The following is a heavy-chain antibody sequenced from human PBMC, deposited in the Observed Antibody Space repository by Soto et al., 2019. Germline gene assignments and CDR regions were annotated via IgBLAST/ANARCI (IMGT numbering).Heavy chain of an antibody. CDR2: IYNTGST. D-gene: IGHD2-15*01. Sequence: PSETLSLTCTVSGGSISFYYWSWIRQPPGKGLEWIGYIYNTGSTTYNPSLKSRVTISVDTSKNQFSLKLNSVTAADTAVYYCARGPVVAASGLSFWFAPWGQGTLVTVSS. CDR1: GGSISFYY. V-gene: IGHV4-59*01. J-gene: IGHJ5*02. CDR3: ARGPVVAASGLSFWFAP.